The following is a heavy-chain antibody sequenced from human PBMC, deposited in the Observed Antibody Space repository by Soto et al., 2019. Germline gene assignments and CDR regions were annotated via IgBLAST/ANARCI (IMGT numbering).Heavy chain of an antibody. CDR3: AKVSIYDFWSGYTYRGGYFDY. V-gene: IGHV3-23*01. CDR2: ISGSGGST. CDR1: GFTFSSYA. Sequence: GGSLRLSCAASGFTFSSYAMSWVRQAPGKGLEWVSAISGSGGSTYYADSVKGRLTISRDNSKNTLYLQMNSLRAEDTAVYYCAKVSIYDFWSGYTYRGGYFDYWGQGTLVTVSS. D-gene: IGHD3-3*01. J-gene: IGHJ4*02.